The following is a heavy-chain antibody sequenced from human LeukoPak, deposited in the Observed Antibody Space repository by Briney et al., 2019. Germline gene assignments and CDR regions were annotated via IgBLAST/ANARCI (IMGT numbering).Heavy chain of an antibody. J-gene: IGHJ4*02. CDR1: VFTFTGSA. CDR2: IAHHGNNK. V-gene: IGHV3-30*02. CDR3: VSDVNWVFDY. D-gene: IGHD7-27*01. Sequence: GGSLRLSCEASVFTFTGSAMRWVRQGPGKGLEWVAYIAHHGNNKYYADSVKGRFTISTDNSKRTLYLQMNSLRADTTALYYCVSDVNWVFDYWGQGALVTVSS.